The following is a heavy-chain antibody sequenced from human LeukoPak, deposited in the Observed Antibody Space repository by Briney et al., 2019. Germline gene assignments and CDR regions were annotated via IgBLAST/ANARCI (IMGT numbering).Heavy chain of an antibody. V-gene: IGHV3-23*01. D-gene: IGHD3-16*02. CDR1: GFTFSSYA. CDR3: AKDWQYLYDCGYHYSPFDY. Sequence: GGSLRLSCAASGFTFSSYAMSWVRQAPGKGLEWVSAISDSGGSPYYADSVRGRFTISRDNSKNTLYLQMNSLRAEDTAVYYCAKDWQYLYDCGYHYSPFDYWGQGTLVTVSS. CDR2: ISDSGGSP. J-gene: IGHJ4*02.